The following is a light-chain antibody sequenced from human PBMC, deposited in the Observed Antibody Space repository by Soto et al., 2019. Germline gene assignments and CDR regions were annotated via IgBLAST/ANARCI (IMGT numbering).Light chain of an antibody. J-gene: IGLJ1*01. V-gene: IGLV2-14*01. CDR2: DVS. CDR3: SSYTSSSTYV. CDR1: RSDVGGYNY. Sequence: TQPAAVSGSPGQSITFSCTGTRSDVGGYNYVSWYQQHPGKAPKLMIYDVSNRPSGVSNRFSGSKSGNTASLTISGLQAEDEADYYCSSYTSSSTYVFGTGTKVTVL.